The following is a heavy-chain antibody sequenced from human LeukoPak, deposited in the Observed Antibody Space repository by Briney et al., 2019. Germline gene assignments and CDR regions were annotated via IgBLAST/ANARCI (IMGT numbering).Heavy chain of an antibody. CDR2: IYPGDSDT. D-gene: IGHD3-22*01. J-gene: IGHJ4*02. V-gene: IGHV5-51*01. CDR1: GYSFTSYW. Sequence: GESLKISCKGSGYSFTSYWIGWVRQMPGKGLEWMGIIYPGDSDTRYSPSFQGQVTISDDKSITTAYLQLNSLKATDTAMYYCARRAFDSSTYYYWSYFDYWGQGTLVTVSS. CDR3: ARRAFDSSTYYYWSYFDY.